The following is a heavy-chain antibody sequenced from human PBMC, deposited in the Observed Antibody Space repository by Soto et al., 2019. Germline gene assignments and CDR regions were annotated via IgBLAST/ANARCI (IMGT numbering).Heavy chain of an antibody. V-gene: IGHV3-30*18. J-gene: IGHJ6*02. D-gene: IGHD4-17*01. CDR2: ISYDGSNK. CDR1: GFTFSSYG. Sequence: LSCAASGFTFSSYGMHWVRQAPGKGLEWVAVISYDGSNKCYADSVKGRFTISRDNSKNTLYLQMNSLRAEDTAVYYCAKDLHYGVEGLYYYYGMDVWGQGTTVTVSS. CDR3: AKDLHYGVEGLYYYYGMDV.